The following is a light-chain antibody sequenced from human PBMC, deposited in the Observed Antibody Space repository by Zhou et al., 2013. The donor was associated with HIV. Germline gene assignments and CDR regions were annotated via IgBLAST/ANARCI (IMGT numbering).Light chain of an antibody. Sequence: DIQLTQSPSFLSASIGDRVTITCRASQGISSLLAWYQQKPGKSPDLLIHTASTLQRGVPSRFSGSGYGTEFTLTITSLQPEDVATYYCQHRHSYPITFGQGTRLEIK. CDR3: QHRHSYPIT. J-gene: IGKJ5*01. CDR1: QGISSL. V-gene: IGKV1-9*01. CDR2: TAS.